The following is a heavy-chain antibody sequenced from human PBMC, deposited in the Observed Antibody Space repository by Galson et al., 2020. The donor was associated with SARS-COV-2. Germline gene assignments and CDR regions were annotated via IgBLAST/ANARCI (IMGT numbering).Heavy chain of an antibody. Sequence: ASETLSLTCTVSGGSVSSSSYYWGWIRQPPGKGLEWIGSIYYTGSTHYTPSFESRVTISVDTSKNLVSLRRSSVTAADTAVYYCTRPGRDNGYSRYLGVEYAMDVWGRGTTVTVSS. V-gene: IGHV4-39*01. J-gene: IGHJ6*02. CDR3: TRPGRDNGYSRYLGVEYAMDV. CDR2: IYYTGST. CDR1: GGSVSSSSYY. D-gene: IGHD5-12*01.